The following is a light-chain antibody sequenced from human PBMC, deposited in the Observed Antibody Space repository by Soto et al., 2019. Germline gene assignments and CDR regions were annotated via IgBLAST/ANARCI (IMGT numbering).Light chain of an antibody. CDR1: QSIRSW. CDR3: QQYNDYPWT. CDR2: KAS. Sequence: DIQMTQSPSTLSASVGDRGTITCRASQSIRSWLAWYQQKPGKAPKLLIYKASSLESGVPSRFSGSGSGTEFTLTISSLQPDDFATYYCQQYNDYPWTFGQGTKVEIK. J-gene: IGKJ1*01. V-gene: IGKV1-5*03.